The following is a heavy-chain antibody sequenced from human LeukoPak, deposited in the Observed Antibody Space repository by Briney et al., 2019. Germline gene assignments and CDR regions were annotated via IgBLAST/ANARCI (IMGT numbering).Heavy chain of an antibody. Sequence: SVKVSCKASGGTFSSYAISWVRQAPGQGLEWMGGIIPIFGTANYAQKFQGRVTITADESTSTVYMELSSLRSEDTAVYYCASRGGVVVAATLSDAFDIWGQGTMVTVSS. J-gene: IGHJ3*02. D-gene: IGHD2-15*01. CDR1: GGTFSSYA. V-gene: IGHV1-69*01. CDR2: IIPIFGTA. CDR3: ASRGGVVVAATLSDAFDI.